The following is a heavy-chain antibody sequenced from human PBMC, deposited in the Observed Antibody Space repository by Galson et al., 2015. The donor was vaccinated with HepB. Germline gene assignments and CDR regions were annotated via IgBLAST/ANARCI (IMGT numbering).Heavy chain of an antibody. J-gene: IGHJ5*02. CDR3: ARAAGWIDP. CDR2: ISNSGTTK. CDR1: GFTFSDYY. Sequence: SLRLSCAVSGFTFSDYYMAWIRQAPGKGLEWVSHISNSGTTKNYADSVKGRFTISRDNAKNSVFLQMNSLRAEDTAVYYCARAAGWIDPWGQGTQVTVSS. D-gene: IGHD3-10*01. V-gene: IGHV3-11*01.